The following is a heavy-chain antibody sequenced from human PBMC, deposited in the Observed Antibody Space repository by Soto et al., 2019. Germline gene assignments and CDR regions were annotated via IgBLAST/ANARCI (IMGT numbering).Heavy chain of an antibody. CDR3: ATTTVTTWGYYYGMDV. CDR2: IIPIFGTA. CDR1: GGTFSSYA. V-gene: IGHV1-69*13. Sequence: SVKVSCKASGGTFSSYAISWVRQAPGQGLEWMGGIIPIFGTANYAQKFQGRVTITADESTSTAYMELSSLRSEDTAVYYCATTTVTTWGYYYGMDVWGQGTTVTVSS. J-gene: IGHJ6*02. D-gene: IGHD4-17*01.